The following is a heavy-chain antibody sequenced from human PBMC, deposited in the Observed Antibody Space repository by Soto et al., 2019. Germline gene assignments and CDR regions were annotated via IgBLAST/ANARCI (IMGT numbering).Heavy chain of an antibody. D-gene: IGHD6-19*01. V-gene: IGHV3-13*01. CDR3: ARDLGLGSGRPDYYYYGMDV. J-gene: IGHJ6*02. Sequence: GGSLRLSCAASGFTFSSYDMHWVRQATGKGLEWVSAIGTAGDTYYPGSVKGRFTISRENAKNSLYLQMNSLRAEDTAVYYCARDLGLGSGRPDYYYYGMDVWGQGTTVTVSS. CDR2: IGTAGDT. CDR1: GFTFSSYD.